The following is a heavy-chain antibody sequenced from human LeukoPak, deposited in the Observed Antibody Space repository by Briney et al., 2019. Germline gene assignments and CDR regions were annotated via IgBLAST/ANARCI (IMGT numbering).Heavy chain of an antibody. CDR2: ISSSSSYI. CDR3: AKSPIAAAGTRYFQH. J-gene: IGHJ1*01. CDR1: GFTFSSYS. Sequence: GGSLRLSCAASGFTFSSYSMNWVRQAPGKGLEWVSSISSSSSYIYYADSVKGRFTISRDNAKNSLYLQMNSLRAEDTALYYCAKSPIAAAGTRYFQHWGQGTLVTVSS. V-gene: IGHV3-21*04. D-gene: IGHD6-13*01.